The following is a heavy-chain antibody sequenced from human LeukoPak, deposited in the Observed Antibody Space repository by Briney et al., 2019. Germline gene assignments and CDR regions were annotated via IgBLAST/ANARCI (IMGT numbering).Heavy chain of an antibody. J-gene: IGHJ4*02. CDR3: ARVSSAVVAPFDY. D-gene: IGHD4-23*01. CDR2: INHSGST. V-gene: IGHV4-34*01. CDR1: GGSFSGYY. Sequence: SETLSLACAVYGGSFSGYYWSWIRQPPGKGLEWIGEINHSGSTNYNPSLKSRVTISVDTSKNQFSLKLSSVTAADTAVYYCARVSSAVVAPFDYWGQGTLVTVSS.